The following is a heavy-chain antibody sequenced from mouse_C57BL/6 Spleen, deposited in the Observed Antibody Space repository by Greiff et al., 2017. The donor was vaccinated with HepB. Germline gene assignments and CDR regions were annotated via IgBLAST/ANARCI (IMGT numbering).Heavy chain of an antibody. J-gene: IGHJ3*01. Sequence: QVQLQQSGAELVKPGASVKMSCKASGYTFTSYWITWVKQRPGQGLEWIGDIYPGSGSTNYNEKFKSKATLTVDTSSSTAYMQLSSLTSEDSAVDYCARSAAQADWFAYWGQGTLVTVSA. CDR2: IYPGSGST. V-gene: IGHV1-55*01. CDR3: ARSAAQADWFAY. CDR1: GYTFTSYW. D-gene: IGHD3-2*02.